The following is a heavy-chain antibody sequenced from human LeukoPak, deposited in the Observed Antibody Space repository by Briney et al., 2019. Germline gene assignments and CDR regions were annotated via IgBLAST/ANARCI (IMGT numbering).Heavy chain of an antibody. V-gene: IGHV1-18*01. CDR1: GYTFTSYG. CDR3: ALHRPRDYVYPY. D-gene: IGHD5-12*01. J-gene: IGHJ4*02. Sequence: ASLKVSCKASGYTFTSYGISWVRQPPGQGLEWMGWISAYNVNTNYAQKLQGRVTMTTDTSTRTAYMELRSLRSDDTAVYYCALHRPRDYVYPYWGQGTLVTVSS. CDR2: ISAYNVNT.